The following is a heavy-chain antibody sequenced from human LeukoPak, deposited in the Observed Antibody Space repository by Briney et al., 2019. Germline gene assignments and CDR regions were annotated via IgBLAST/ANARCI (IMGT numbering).Heavy chain of an antibody. V-gene: IGHV3-7*03. J-gene: IGHJ6*02. CDR1: GFTFSSYW. D-gene: IGHD6-13*01. CDR3: ARDQYSSSWYVFTGMDV. Sequence: GGSLRLSCAASGFTFSSYWMSWVRQAPGKGLEWVANIKQDGSEKYYVDSVKGRFTISRDNSKNTLYLQMNSLRAEDTAVYYCARDQYSSSWYVFTGMDVWGQGTTVTVSS. CDR2: IKQDGSEK.